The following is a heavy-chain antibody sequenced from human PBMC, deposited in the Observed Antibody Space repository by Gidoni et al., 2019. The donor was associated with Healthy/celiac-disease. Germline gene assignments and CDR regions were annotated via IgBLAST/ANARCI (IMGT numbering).Heavy chain of an antibody. V-gene: IGHV3-30-3*01. CDR3: ASLPEGIAVAY. J-gene: IGHJ4*02. Sequence: QVQLVESGGGVVQPGRSLRLSCAASGFTFSSYAMHWVRQAPGKGLEWVAVISYDGSNKYYADSVKGRFTISRDNSKNTLYLQMNSLRAEDTAVYYCASLPEGIAVAYWGQGTLVTVSS. D-gene: IGHD6-19*01. CDR1: GFTFSSYA. CDR2: ISYDGSNK.